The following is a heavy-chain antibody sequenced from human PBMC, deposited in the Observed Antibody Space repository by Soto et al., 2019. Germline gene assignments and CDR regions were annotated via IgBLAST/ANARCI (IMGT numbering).Heavy chain of an antibody. V-gene: IGHV4-59*01. J-gene: IGHJ4*02. CDR3: TRTYCISSSCYDLFDY. Sequence: PSETLSLTCTVSGASIRSYYWGWIRQPPGKGLEWIGYIHHSGSTNYNPSLKSRVTISLDTSKNQFSLKLSSVTAADTALYYCTRTYCISSSCYDLFDYWGQGTLVTVSS. CDR1: GASIRSYY. D-gene: IGHD2-2*01. CDR2: IHHSGST.